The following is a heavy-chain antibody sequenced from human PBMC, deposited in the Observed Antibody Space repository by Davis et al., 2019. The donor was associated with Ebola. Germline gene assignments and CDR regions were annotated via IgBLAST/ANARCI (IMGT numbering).Heavy chain of an antibody. CDR2: INHSGST. Sequence: WGSLRLSCAVYGGSSSGYYWSWIRQPPGKGLEWIGEINHSGSTNYNPSLKSRVTISVDTSKNQFSLKLSSVTAADTAVYYCARGFNLAFNYYYGMDVWGQGTTVTVSS. D-gene: IGHD1-20*01. V-gene: IGHV4-34*01. CDR1: GGSSSGYY. CDR3: ARGFNLAFNYYYGMDV. J-gene: IGHJ6*02.